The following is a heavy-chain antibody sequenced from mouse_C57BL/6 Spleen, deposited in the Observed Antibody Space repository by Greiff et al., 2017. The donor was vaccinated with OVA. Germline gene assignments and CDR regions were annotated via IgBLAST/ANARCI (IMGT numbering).Heavy chain of an antibody. CDR2: INPNNGGT. V-gene: IGHV1-26*01. Sequence: EVQLQQSGPELVKPGASVKISCKASGYTFTDYYMNWVKQSHGKSLEWIGDINPNNGGTSYNQKFKGKATFTVDKSSSTAYMELRSLTSEDSAIYYCARRTVVATDYWGQGTTLTVSS. D-gene: IGHD1-1*01. J-gene: IGHJ2*01. CDR3: ARRTVVATDY. CDR1: GYTFTDYY.